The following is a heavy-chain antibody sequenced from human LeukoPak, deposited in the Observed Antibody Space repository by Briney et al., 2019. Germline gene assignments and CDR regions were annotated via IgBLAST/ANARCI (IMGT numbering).Heavy chain of an antibody. D-gene: IGHD1-26*01. V-gene: IGHV1-3*01. J-gene: IGHJ3*02. Sequence: ASVKVSCKASGYTFTNYDMHWVRQAPGQRLEWMGWINAGNGNTKYSRRFQGRVTITRDTSASTTYMELSSLRSEDTAVYYCARLQGSYYGDAFDIWGQGTMVTVSS. CDR2: INAGNGNT. CDR3: ARLQGSYYGDAFDI. CDR1: GYTFTNYD.